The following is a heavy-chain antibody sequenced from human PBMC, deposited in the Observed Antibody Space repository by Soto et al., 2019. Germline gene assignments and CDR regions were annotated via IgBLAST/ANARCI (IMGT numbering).Heavy chain of an antibody. CDR3: ARDSGYRYGPFDY. CDR1: GFTFSSYS. CDR2: ISSSSSTI. Sequence: EVQLVESGGGLVQPGGSLRLSCAASGFTFSSYSMNWVRQAPGKGLEWVSYISSSSSTIYYADSVKGRFTISRDNAKNSLYLQMNTLRAEDTAVYYCARDSGYRYGPFDYWGQGTLVTVSS. J-gene: IGHJ4*02. D-gene: IGHD5-18*01. V-gene: IGHV3-48*01.